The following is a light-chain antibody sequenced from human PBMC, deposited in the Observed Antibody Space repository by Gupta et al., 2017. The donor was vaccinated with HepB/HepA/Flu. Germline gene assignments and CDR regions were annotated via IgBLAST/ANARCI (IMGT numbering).Light chain of an antibody. Sequence: EIVMTHCPATLSVSPGERATLSCRASQSVRTNLARNKQQPGHTPRLLIYGASTRDTRITARFSGSGYGKQLPLSIIIRQSENFGVYSSQRDRDWAYYTFGQGTKFDIK. CDR1: QSVRTN. CDR2: GAS. CDR3: QRDRDWAYYT. J-gene: IGKJ2*01. V-gene: IGKV3-15*01.